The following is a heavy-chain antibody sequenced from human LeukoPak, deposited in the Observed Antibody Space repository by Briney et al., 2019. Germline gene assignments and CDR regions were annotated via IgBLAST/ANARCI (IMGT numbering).Heavy chain of an antibody. CDR3: AREMEEGPRWYYDSSGYQTLGFDY. J-gene: IGHJ4*02. CDR1: GYTFTSYY. Sequence: GASVKVSCKASGYTFTSYYMHWVRQAPGQGLEWMGIINPSGGSTSYAQKFQGRVTMTRDMSTSTVYMELSSLRSEDTAVYYCAREMEEGPRWYYDSSGYQTLGFDYWGQGTPVTVSS. CDR2: INPSGGST. V-gene: IGHV1-46*01. D-gene: IGHD3-22*01.